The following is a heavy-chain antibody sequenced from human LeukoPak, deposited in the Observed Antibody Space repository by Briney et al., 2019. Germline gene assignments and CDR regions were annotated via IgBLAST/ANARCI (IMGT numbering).Heavy chain of an antibody. CDR1: GFTFCSYS. CDR3: AKEITRPNRAVAGLNY. J-gene: IGHJ4*02. CDR2: ISYDGSHK. Sequence: QPGRALRLSCAAPGFTFCSYSIHSGCQAPGKGLERVAIISYDGSHKDYADSVKGRFTISRDNSKNTLYLQMNSLRAEDTAMYYCAKEITRPNRAVAGLNYWGQGTLVTVSS. V-gene: IGHV3-30*18. D-gene: IGHD6-19*01.